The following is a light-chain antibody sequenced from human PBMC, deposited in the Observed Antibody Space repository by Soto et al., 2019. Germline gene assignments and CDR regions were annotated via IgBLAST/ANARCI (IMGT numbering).Light chain of an antibody. CDR2: DAS. CDR3: QQWSKGPSLT. J-gene: IGKJ4*01. V-gene: IGKV3-11*01. Sequence: EIVLTQSPVTLSLSPGERATLSCRASQSVGRNLAWYQQKPGQAPGLLIYDASKRATGIPARFSASGSGTDFTLTISSLEPEDSAVYYCQQWSKGPSLTFGGGPRWTSN. CDR1: QSVGRN.